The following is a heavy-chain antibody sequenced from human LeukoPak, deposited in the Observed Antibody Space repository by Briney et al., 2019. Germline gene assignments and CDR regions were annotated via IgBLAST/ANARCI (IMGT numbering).Heavy chain of an antibody. CDR2: INPNSGGT. D-gene: IGHD6-6*01. CDR3: ARPSSSNYYYYYMDV. J-gene: IGHJ6*03. CDR1: GYTFTGDY. V-gene: IGHV1-2*02. Sequence: ASVKVSCKASGYTFTGDYMHWVRQAPGQGLEWMGWINPNSGGTSYAQKFQGRVTMTRDTSISTAYMELSRLRSDDTAVYYCARPSSSNYYYYYMDVWGKGTTVTVSS.